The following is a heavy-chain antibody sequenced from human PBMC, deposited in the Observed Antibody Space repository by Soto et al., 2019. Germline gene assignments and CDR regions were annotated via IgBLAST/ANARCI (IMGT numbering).Heavy chain of an antibody. V-gene: IGHV3-23*01. J-gene: IGHJ4*02. CDR3: VKGSASARPYYFDY. D-gene: IGHD6-6*01. Sequence: PGGSLRLSCAASGFTFSSYAISWVRQAPGKGLEWVSAISGGGGSTWYADSVKGRFSISRDNSKNTLYLQINSLRADDAAVYYCVKGSASARPYYFDYWGPGTLVTVSS. CDR1: GFTFSSYA. CDR2: ISGGGGST.